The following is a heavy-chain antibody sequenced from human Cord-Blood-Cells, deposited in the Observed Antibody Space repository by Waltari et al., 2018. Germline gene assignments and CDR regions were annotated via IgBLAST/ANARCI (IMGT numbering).Heavy chain of an antibody. CDR3: ARQFMITFGGVIGYYYGMDV. D-gene: IGHD3-16*01. Sequence: QLQLQESGPGLVKPSETLSLTCTVSGGSISSSSYYWGWIRQPPGTGLEWIGSIYYSGSTYYNPSLKSRVTISVDTSKNQFSLKLSSVTAADTAVYYCARQFMITFGGVIGYYYGMDVWGQGTTVTVSS. CDR2: IYYSGST. J-gene: IGHJ6*02. CDR1: GGSISSSSYY. V-gene: IGHV4-39*01.